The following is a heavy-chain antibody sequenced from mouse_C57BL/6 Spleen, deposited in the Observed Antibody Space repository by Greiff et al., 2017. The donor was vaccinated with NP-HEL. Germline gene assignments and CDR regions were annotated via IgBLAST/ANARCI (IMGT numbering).Heavy chain of an antibody. CDR2: FYPGVGVP. Sequence: HLQRSEPDLWRPGASWRISSRPLGTPLIGPWMTGLKRGLGRGFGGIGRFYPGVGVPNYNGKFKGKATLTADKSSSTAYMQLSSLTSEDSAVYFCARCRGDYDGYYFDYWGQGTTLTVSS. D-gene: IGHD2-4*01. J-gene: IGHJ2*01. V-gene: IGHV1-82*01. CDR1: GTPLIGPW. CDR3: ARCRGDYDGYYFDY.